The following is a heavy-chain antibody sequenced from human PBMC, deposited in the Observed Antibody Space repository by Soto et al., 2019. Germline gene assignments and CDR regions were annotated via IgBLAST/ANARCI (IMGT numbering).Heavy chain of an antibody. D-gene: IGHD3-3*01. CDR1: GFTFSSYA. V-gene: IGHV3-23*01. CDR3: AKVTANPLRFLEWFYGMDV. J-gene: IGHJ6*02. Sequence: EVQLLESGGGLVQPGGSLRLSCAASGFTFSSYAMSWVRQAPGKGLEWVSAISGSGGSTYYADSVKGRFTISRDNSKNTLYLQMNSLRAEDTAVYYCAKVTANPLRFLEWFYGMDVWGQGTTVTVSS. CDR2: ISGSGGST.